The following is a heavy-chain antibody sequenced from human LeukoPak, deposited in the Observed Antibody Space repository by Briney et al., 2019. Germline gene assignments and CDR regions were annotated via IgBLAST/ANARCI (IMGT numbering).Heavy chain of an antibody. CDR1: GFTFSSYP. Sequence: GGSLRLSCATSGFTFSSYPMSWVCQAPGGGLEWVSVISGNSGATYYADSVKGRFTISRDNAKNTVYLQMNNLRGEDTALYYCSKAGDTNYYRHGDYWGQGTLVTVSS. CDR2: ISGNSGAT. D-gene: IGHD4-11*01. J-gene: IGHJ4*02. CDR3: SKAGDTNYYRHGDY. V-gene: IGHV3-23*01.